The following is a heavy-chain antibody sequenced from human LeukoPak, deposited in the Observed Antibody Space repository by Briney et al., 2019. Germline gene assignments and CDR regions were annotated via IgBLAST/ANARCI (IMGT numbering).Heavy chain of an antibody. Sequence: PGGSLRLSCAASGFTFSSYGMTWVRQAPGKGLEWVSGISGSGDNTWYADSVKGRFTISRDNSKNSLYLQMNSLRAEDTAVYYCARDLSYSSSWSYYFDYWGQGTLVTVSS. CDR3: ARDLSYSSSWSYYFDY. CDR1: GFTFSSYG. CDR2: ISGSGDNT. D-gene: IGHD6-13*01. V-gene: IGHV3-23*01. J-gene: IGHJ4*02.